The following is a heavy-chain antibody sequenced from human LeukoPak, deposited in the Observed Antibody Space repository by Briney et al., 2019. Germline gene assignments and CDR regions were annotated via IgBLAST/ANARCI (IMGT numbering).Heavy chain of an antibody. J-gene: IGHJ4*02. CDR3: ATGAGCGY. D-gene: IGHD6-19*01. Sequence: GRSLRLSCAASGFTFSSYWMTWVRQAPGQGLEWVANIKQDGSERNYVDSVKGRFTISRDNAKNSLYLQMNTLRDEDTAVYYCATGAGCGYWGQGTLVTVSS. V-gene: IGHV3-7*03. CDR1: GFTFSSYW. CDR2: IKQDGSER.